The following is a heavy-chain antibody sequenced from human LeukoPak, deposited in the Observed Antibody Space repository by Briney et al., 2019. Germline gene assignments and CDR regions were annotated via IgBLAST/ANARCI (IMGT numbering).Heavy chain of an antibody. Sequence: PGGSLRLSCATSGFTFSDYNMNWVRQAPGKGLEWVSYISSSSSTMHYADSVKGRFTISRDNAKNSLYLQLHSLRAEDTAVYYYAREEQLVSGCWGQGTLVTVFS. D-gene: IGHD6-13*01. J-gene: IGHJ4*02. CDR1: GFTFSDYN. CDR3: AREEQLVSGC. V-gene: IGHV3-48*01. CDR2: ISSSSSTM.